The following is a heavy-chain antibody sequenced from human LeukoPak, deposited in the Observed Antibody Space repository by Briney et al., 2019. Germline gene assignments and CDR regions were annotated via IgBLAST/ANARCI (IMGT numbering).Heavy chain of an antibody. CDR3: AKALPLEYSVPYFDY. CDR2: ISGSGGST. V-gene: IGHV3-23*01. CDR1: GFTFSSYA. Sequence: GGSLRLSCAASGFTFSSYAMSWVRQAPGKGLEWVSAISGSGGSTYYADSVKGRFTTSRDNSKNTLYLQMNSLRAEDTAVYYCAKALPLEYSVPYFDYWGQGTLVTVSS. D-gene: IGHD1-1*01. J-gene: IGHJ4*02.